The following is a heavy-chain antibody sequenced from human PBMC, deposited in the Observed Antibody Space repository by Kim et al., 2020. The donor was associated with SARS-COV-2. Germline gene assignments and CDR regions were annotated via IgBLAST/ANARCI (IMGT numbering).Heavy chain of an antibody. J-gene: IGHJ4*01. CDR2: VSGSGYTI. Sequence: GGSLRLSCAASGFTFSDYFMSWIRQAPGKGLEWVAYVSGSGYTIYYADSVKGRFTVSRDNTKNSLHLEMNSLRADDTAMYYCARAPDYYGSRTWVWGQGNLVTVSS. CDR3: ARAPDYYGSRTWV. V-gene: IGHV3-11*01. CDR1: GFTFSDYF. D-gene: IGHD3-10*01.